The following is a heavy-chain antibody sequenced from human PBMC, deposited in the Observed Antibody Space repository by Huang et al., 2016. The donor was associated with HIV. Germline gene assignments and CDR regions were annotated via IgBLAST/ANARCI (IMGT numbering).Heavy chain of an antibody. CDR3: ATVEYYDTSGPQRGYFDN. CDR2: IIPTLGTA. D-gene: IGHD3-22*01. V-gene: IGHV1-69*01. J-gene: IGHJ4*02. Sequence: QVQLVQSGAEVKKPGSSVKVSCKASGGSFRNFAIGWVRQAPGQGLEWMGWIIPTLGTANYAQKVQGRGTIIADESTSTAYMELSSLRSEDTAVYYCATVEYYDTSGPQRGYFDNWGQGTLVTVSS. CDR1: GGSFRNFA.